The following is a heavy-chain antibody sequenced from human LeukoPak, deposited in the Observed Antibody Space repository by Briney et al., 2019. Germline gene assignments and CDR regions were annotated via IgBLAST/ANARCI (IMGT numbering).Heavy chain of an antibody. J-gene: IGHJ5*02. CDR1: GYTFTSYD. Sequence: ASVKVSCKASGYTFTSYDINWVRQATGQGLEWMGWMNPNSGNTGYAQKFQGRVTITRNTSISTAYMELSSLRSEDTAVYYCATIGFDCSSTSCYKGWFDPWGQGTLVTVSS. V-gene: IGHV1-8*03. CDR2: MNPNSGNT. D-gene: IGHD2-2*02. CDR3: ATIGFDCSSTSCYKGWFDP.